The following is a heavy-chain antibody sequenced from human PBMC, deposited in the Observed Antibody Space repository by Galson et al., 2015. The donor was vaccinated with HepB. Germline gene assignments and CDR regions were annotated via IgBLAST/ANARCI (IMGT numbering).Heavy chain of an antibody. CDR3: ARVFRVYGGNSGDSGY. D-gene: IGHD4-23*01. CDR2: INPNTGNP. J-gene: IGHJ4*02. CDR1: GYTFSSYA. Sequence: SVKVSCKASGYTFSSYALNWVRQAPGQGLEWMGWINPNTGNPTYAQGFTGRFILSMDTSISTAYMKINSLKAEDTAVYYCARVFRVYGGNSGDSGYWGQGTLVTVSS. V-gene: IGHV7-4-1*02.